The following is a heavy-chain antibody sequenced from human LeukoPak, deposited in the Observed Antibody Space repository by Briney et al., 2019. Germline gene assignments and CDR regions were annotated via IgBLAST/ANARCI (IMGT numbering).Heavy chain of an antibody. J-gene: IGHJ6*03. CDR2: ISAYNGNT. V-gene: IGHV1-18*01. Sequence: GASVKVSCKASGYTFTSYGISWVRQAPGQGLEWMGWISAYNGNTNYAQKFQGRVTITRNTSISTAYMELSSLRSEDTAVYYCARGWVGYCSSTSCYSRYYYMDVWGKGTTVTVSS. CDR1: GYTFTSYG. CDR3: ARGWVGYCSSTSCYSRYYYMDV. D-gene: IGHD2-2*01.